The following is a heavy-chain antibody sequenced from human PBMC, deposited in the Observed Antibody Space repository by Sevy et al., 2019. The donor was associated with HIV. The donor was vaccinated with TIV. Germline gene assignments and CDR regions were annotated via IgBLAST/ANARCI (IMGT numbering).Heavy chain of an antibody. D-gene: IGHD3-16*01. CDR3: ARDHPTLDY. Sequence: GGSLRLSCAASVFTFSSYEMNWVRQAPGKGLEWVSYISSSGSTIYYADSVKGRFTISRDNAKNSLYLQMNSLRAEDTAVYYCARDHPTLDYWGQGTLVTVSS. CDR2: ISSSGSTI. CDR1: VFTFSSYE. V-gene: IGHV3-48*03. J-gene: IGHJ4*02.